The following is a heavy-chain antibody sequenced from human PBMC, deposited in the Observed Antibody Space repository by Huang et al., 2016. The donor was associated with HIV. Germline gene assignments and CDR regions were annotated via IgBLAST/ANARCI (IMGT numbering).Heavy chain of an antibody. CDR1: GFSFANYA. V-gene: IGHV3-30-3*01. Sequence: QVQLVESGGGVVQPGRSLRLSCAASGFSFANYAMHWVRQALGKRLEWVTFISNDGSSRYYADAVKGRFTISRDNFKNALYLQMNRLRGDDTAVYYCTREYTVAGAFDLWGQVTMVTVSS. CDR3: TREYTVAGAFDL. CDR2: ISNDGSSR. D-gene: IGHD5-12*01. J-gene: IGHJ3*01.